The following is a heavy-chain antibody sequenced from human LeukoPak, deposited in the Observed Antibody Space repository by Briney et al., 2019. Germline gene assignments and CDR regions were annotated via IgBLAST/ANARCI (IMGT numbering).Heavy chain of an antibody. CDR2: IYYSGST. V-gene: IGHV4-31*03. Sequence: SQTLSLTCTVSGGSISCGGYYWSWIRQHPGKGLEWIGHIYYSGSTYYNPSLKSRVTISVDTSKNQFSLKLSSVTAADTAVYYCARGMYYDSSGYGPYYYYYGMDVWGQGTPVTVSS. J-gene: IGHJ6*02. CDR1: GGSISCGGYY. CDR3: ARGMYYDSSGYGPYYYYYGMDV. D-gene: IGHD3-22*01.